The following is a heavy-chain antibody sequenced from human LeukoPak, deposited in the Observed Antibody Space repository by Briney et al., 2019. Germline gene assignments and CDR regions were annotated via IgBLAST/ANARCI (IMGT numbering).Heavy chain of an antibody. V-gene: IGHV4-34*01. CDR2: INHSGST. CDR3: ARSATATTGLDY. CDR1: GGSFSGYY. D-gene: IGHD4-17*01. Sequence: SETLSLTCAVYGGSFSGYYWSWIRQPPGKGLEWIGEINHSGSTNYNPSLKSRVTISVDTSKNQFSLKLSSVTAADTAVYYCARSATATTGLDYWGQGTLVTVSS. J-gene: IGHJ4*02.